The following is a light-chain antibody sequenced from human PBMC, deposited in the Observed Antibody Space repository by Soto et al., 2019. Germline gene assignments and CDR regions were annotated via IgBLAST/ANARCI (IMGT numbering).Light chain of an antibody. V-gene: IGLV2-14*01. CDR3: SSYTSSSTQV. CDR2: DVS. Sequence: QSALTQPASVSGSHGQSIAISCTGTRSDVGGYDYVSWYQQHPGKAPKLMISDVSNRPSGVSNRFSGSKSGNTAPLTISGLQXXXEADYYCSSYTSSSTQVFGTGTKVTVL. CDR1: RSDVGGYDY. J-gene: IGLJ1*01.